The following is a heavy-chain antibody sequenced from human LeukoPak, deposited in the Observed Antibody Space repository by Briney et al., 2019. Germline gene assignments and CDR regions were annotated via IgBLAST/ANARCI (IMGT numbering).Heavy chain of an antibody. V-gene: IGHV4-38-2*02. CDR2: MYHSGDT. D-gene: IGHD1-26*01. CDR3: ARHMGNSGSYYVYYYYGMDV. J-gene: IGHJ6*01. Sequence: PSETLSLTCTVSGYSVSSGYYWGWIRQPPGKGLEWIGSMYHSGDTYYNPSLKSRVTISVDTSKNQLSLKLSSVTAADTAVYYCARHMGNSGSYYVYYYYGMDVWXXXTTVTVSS. CDR1: GYSVSSGYY.